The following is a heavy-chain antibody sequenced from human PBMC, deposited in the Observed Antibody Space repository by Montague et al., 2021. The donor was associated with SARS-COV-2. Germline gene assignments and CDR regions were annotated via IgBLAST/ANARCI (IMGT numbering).Heavy chain of an antibody. D-gene: IGHD1-7*01. J-gene: IGHJ6*02. Sequence: SETLSLTCAVYGGSFSGYYWSWIRQPPGKGLEWIGEINHSGSTKYNPSLKSRVTISVDTSKNQFSLKLSSVTAADTAVYYCAGGELELHIRDYNYYGMDVWGQGTTVTVSS. CDR2: INHSGST. CDR3: AGGELELHIRDYNYYGMDV. V-gene: IGHV4-34*01. CDR1: GGSFSGYY.